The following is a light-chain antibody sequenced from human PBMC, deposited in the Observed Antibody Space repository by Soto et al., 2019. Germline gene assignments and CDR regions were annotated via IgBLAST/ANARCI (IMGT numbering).Light chain of an antibody. J-gene: IGKJ1*01. V-gene: IGKV4-1*01. Sequence: DIVMTQSPDSLAVSLGERATINCKSSQNNKNYLAWYQQKAGQPPKLIIDCASTRASGVPDRFSGSGSGTDFTLTLSSLQAEDVAVYYCQHYYSSWTFGQGTKVEIK. CDR1: QNNKNY. CDR3: QHYYSSWT. CDR2: CAS.